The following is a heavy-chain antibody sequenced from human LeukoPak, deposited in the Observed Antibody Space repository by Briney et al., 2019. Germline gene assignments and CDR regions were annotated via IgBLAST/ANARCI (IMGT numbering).Heavy chain of an antibody. V-gene: IGHV1-69*01. Sequence: SVKVSCKASGGTFSSYAISWVRQAPGQGLEWMGGIIPIFGTANYAQKFQARVTITADESTDTAYMELRSLTSEDTAVYYCATEMSSTRYAAFDIWGQGTMVTVSS. J-gene: IGHJ3*02. CDR2: IIPIFGTA. CDR1: GGTFSSYA. CDR3: ATEMSSTRYAAFDI. D-gene: IGHD6-13*01.